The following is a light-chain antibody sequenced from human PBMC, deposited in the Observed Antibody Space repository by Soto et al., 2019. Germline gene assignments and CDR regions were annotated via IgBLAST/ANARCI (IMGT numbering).Light chain of an antibody. CDR1: SSDIGGYNF. J-gene: IGLJ2*01. Sequence: QSVLTQPASVSGSPGQSITISCAGTSSDIGGYNFVSWYQQNPYRAPKLLIYDVSNRPSGVSDRFSGSKSGNTASLTISGLQAEDEADYYCSSYTSSNTLVVFGGGTQLTVL. CDR2: DVS. CDR3: SSYTSSNTLVV. V-gene: IGLV2-14*01.